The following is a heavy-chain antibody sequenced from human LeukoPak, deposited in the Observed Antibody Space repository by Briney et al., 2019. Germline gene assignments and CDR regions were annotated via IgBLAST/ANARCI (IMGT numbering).Heavy chain of an antibody. CDR2: TIPIFGTA. CDR3: ARSKDVGGYSYGYFDY. J-gene: IGHJ4*02. Sequence: ASVKLSCKASGGTFSSYAISWVRQAPGQGLEWMGGTIPIFGTANYAQKFQGRVTITADESTSTAYMELSSLRSEDTAVYYCARSKDVGGYSYGYFDYWGQGTLVTVSS. CDR1: GGTFSSYA. D-gene: IGHD5-18*01. V-gene: IGHV1-69*13.